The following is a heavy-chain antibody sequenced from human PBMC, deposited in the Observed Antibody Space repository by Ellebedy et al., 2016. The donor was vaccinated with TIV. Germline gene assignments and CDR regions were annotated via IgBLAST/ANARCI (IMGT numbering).Heavy chain of an antibody. J-gene: IGHJ5*02. CDR3: ARDTTGTTRDWFDP. CDR2: IHYTGSG. V-gene: IGHV4-39*07. D-gene: IGHD1-1*01. Sequence: SETLSLXXTISGDSITNSAYYWGWIRQPPGKGLEWIGSIHYTGSGFYNPSLKSRLSTSVDTSKNQFSLKLSSVTAADTAVYYCARDTTGTTRDWFDPWGQGTLVTVSS. CDR1: GDSITNSAYY.